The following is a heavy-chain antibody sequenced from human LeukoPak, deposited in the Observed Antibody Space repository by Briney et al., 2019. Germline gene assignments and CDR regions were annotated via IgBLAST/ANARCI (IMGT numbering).Heavy chain of an antibody. CDR1: AITFITSA. V-gene: IGHV1-58*02. Sequence: AVTVSFKSSAITFITSAIQWVRQARGQRLAWIGWVVVGSGKTKYAQKFQERVTITTDMDTSTVYMDLRALRYDDTAVYFCATQPPGYFPYMDVWGKGTTITVSS. CDR2: VVVGSGKT. J-gene: IGHJ6*03. CDR3: ATQPPGYFPYMDV. D-gene: IGHD1-26*01.